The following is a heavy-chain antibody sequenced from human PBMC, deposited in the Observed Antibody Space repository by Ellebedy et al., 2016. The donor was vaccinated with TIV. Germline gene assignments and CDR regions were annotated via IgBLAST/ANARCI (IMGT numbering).Heavy chain of an antibody. CDR2: ISNTGSRT. CDR1: GFTFSSYA. D-gene: IGHD3-22*01. J-gene: IGHJ4*02. V-gene: IGHV3-23*01. CDR3: AKGRAGGSDSSAPRYYFDY. Sequence: PAGSLRLSCAASGFTFSSYAMSWVRQAPGKGLEWVSTISNTGSRTYYADSVEGRFINSRDNSKKTLDLQMNSLRAEDTEIYNCAKGRAGGSDSSAPRYYFDYWGLGALVTVSS.